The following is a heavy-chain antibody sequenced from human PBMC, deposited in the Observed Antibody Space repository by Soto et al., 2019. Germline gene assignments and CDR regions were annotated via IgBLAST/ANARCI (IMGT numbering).Heavy chain of an antibody. D-gene: IGHD3-22*01. CDR1: GFTFSSYA. J-gene: IGHJ3*02. CDR2: ISYDGSNK. Sequence: LRLSCAASGFTFSSYAMHWVRQAPGKGLEWVAVISYDGSNKYYADSVKGRFTISRDNSKNTLYLQMNSLRAEDTAVYYCARDMGLYYYDSSGPTYDFDIWGQGTMVTVS. V-gene: IGHV3-30-3*01. CDR3: ARDMGLYYYDSSGPTYDFDI.